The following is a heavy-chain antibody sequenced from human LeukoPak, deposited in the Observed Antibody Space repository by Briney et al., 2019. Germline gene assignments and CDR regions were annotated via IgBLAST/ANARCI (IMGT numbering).Heavy chain of an antibody. Sequence: SETLSLTCTVSGGSISSYYWSWIRQPPGKGLEWIGYIYYSGSTNYNPSLKSRVTISVDTSKNQISLKLSSVTAADTAVYYCARERGYCSSTSCHDAFDIWGQGTMVTVSS. V-gene: IGHV4-59*01. CDR3: ARERGYCSSTSCHDAFDI. CDR2: IYYSGST. J-gene: IGHJ3*02. D-gene: IGHD2-2*01. CDR1: GGSISSYY.